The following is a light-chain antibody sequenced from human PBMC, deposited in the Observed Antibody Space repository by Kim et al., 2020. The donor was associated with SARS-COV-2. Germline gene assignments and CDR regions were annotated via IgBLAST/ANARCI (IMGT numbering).Light chain of an antibody. CDR3: QQYGILPWT. J-gene: IGKJ1*01. V-gene: IGKV3-20*01. Sequence: ETVLTQSPGTLSLSPGERATLSCRASQSVSSSYLTWYQQKPGQAPRLLIYGASSRATGIPDRFSGSGSGTDFTLTISRLEPEDFAVYYCQQYGILPWTFGQGTKVDIK. CDR2: GAS. CDR1: QSVSSSY.